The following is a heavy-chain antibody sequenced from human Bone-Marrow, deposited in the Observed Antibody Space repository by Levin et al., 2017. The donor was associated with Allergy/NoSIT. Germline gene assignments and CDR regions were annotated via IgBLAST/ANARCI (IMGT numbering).Heavy chain of an antibody. Sequence: PGGSLRLSCAISGFTVSYNYMSWVRQAPGKGLEWVSVIYRGGGGTYYADSVKGRFTISRDNSNNTLYLQMNSLRVEDTAVYFCAKEVGLIARDRWYYHGMDVWGQGTTVIVSS. CDR3: AKEVGLIARDRWYYHGMDV. V-gene: IGHV3-53*01. CDR2: IYRGGGGT. CDR1: GFTVSYNY. J-gene: IGHJ6*02. D-gene: IGHD2-21*01.